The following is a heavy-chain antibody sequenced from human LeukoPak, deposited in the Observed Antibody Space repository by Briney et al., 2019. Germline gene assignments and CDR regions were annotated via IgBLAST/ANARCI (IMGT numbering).Heavy chain of an antibody. CDR3: AMSHDYYDSIGYYYFDY. V-gene: IGHV1-2*02. Sequence: ASVKVSCKASGYTFTGYYMHWVRQAPGQGLEWMGWINPNNGGTNYAQKFQGRVTTTRDTSISTAYMELSRLRSDDTAVYYCAMSHDYYDSIGYYYFDYWGQGTLVTVSS. D-gene: IGHD3-22*01. CDR2: INPNNGGT. CDR1: GYTFTGYY. J-gene: IGHJ4*02.